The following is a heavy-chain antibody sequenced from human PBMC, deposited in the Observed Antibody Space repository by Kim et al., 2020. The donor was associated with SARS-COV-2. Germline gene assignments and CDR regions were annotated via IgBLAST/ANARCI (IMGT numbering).Heavy chain of an antibody. J-gene: IGHJ4*02. CDR1: GYTLTNSS. V-gene: IGHV1-24*01. D-gene: IGHD1-1*01. CDR2: IDAGDGET. CDR3: ATVRPYPTPPLDY. Sequence: ASVKVSCKVSGYTLTNSSVQWVRQAPGQGLEWMGGIDAGDGETIYAQKFQGRVTMTEDTSTDTAYMELSSLRSEDTAVYYCATVRPYPTPPLDYWGQETLVTASS.